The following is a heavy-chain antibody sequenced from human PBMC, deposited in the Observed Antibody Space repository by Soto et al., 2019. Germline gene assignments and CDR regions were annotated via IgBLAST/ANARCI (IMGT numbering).Heavy chain of an antibody. J-gene: IGHJ6*04. Sequence: SETLSLTCTVSGGSISSGGYYWSWIRQHPGKGLEWIGYIYYSGSTYYNPSLKSRVTISVDKSKNQFSLKLSSVTAADTAVCYCARKDPPYYYGMDVWGRGTKVTVSS. V-gene: IGHV4-31*03. CDR2: IYYSGST. CDR1: GGSISSGGYY. CDR3: ARKDPPYYYGMDV.